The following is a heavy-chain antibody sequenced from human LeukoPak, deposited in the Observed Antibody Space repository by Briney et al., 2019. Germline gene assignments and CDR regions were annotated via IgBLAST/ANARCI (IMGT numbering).Heavy chain of an antibody. D-gene: IGHD2-2*01. CDR3: ARDPYCSSTSCYYYYYGMDV. CDR1: GYTFTSYG. J-gene: IGHJ6*02. CDR2: ISAYNGNT. V-gene: IGHV1-18*01. Sequence: ASVKVSCKASGYTFTSYGISWVRQAPGQGLEWMGWISAYNGNTNYAQKLQGRVTMTTDTSTSTAYMELRSLRSDDTAVYYCARDPYCSSTSCYYYYYGMDVWSQGTTVTVSS.